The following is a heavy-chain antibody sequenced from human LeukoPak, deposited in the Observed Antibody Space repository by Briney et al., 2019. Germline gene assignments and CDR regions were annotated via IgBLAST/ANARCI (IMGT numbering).Heavy chain of an antibody. J-gene: IGHJ4*02. CDR3: GREQDFVTGTTAFDY. D-gene: IGHD1-7*01. V-gene: IGHV1-2*02. CDR1: GYTFTGYY. Sequence: ASVKVSRKASGYTFTGYYMHWVRQAPGQGLEWMGWINPNSGGTNYAQKFQGRVTMTRDTSISTAYMELSSLRSDDTAVYYCGREQDFVTGTTAFDYWGQGTLVTVSS. CDR2: INPNSGGT.